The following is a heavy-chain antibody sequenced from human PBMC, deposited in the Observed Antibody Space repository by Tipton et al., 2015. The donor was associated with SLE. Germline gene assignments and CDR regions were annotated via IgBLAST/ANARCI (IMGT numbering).Heavy chain of an antibody. D-gene: IGHD3-3*01. CDR1: GFTFSSYW. Sequence: SLRLSCAASGFTFSSYWMSWVRQAPGKGLEWVANIKQDGSEKYYVDSVKGRFTISRDNAKNSLYLQMNSLRAEDTAVYYCARGVTIFGVVITHFDYWGQGTLVTVSS. CDR3: ARGVTIFGVVITHFDY. J-gene: IGHJ4*02. V-gene: IGHV3-7*01. CDR2: IKQDGSEK.